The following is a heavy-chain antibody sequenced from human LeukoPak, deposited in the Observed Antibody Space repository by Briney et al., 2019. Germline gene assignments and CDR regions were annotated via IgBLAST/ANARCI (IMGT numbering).Heavy chain of an antibody. J-gene: IGHJ6*04. CDR3: ARDGSGQEWELENYYYGMDV. Sequence: GGSLRLSCAASGFTFSSYSMNWVRQAPGKGLEWVSSISSSSSYIYYADSVKGRFTISRDNAKNSLYLQMNSLRAEDTAVYYCARDGSGQEWELENYYYGMDVWGKGTTVTVSS. CDR1: GFTFSSYS. V-gene: IGHV3-21*01. D-gene: IGHD1-26*01. CDR2: ISSSSSYI.